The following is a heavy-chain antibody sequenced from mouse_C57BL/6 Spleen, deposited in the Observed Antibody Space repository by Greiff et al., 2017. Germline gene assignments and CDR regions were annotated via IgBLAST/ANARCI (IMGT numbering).Heavy chain of an antibody. CDR1: GYTFTSYG. CDR3: ARWGEGYFDV. Sequence: LQESGAELARPGASVKLSCKASGYTFTSYGISWVKQRTGQGLEWIGEIYPRSGNTYYNEKFKGKTTLTADKSSSTAYMELRSLTSEDSAVYFCARWGEGYFDVWGTGTTVTVSS. V-gene: IGHV1-81*01. J-gene: IGHJ1*03. CDR2: IYPRSGNT.